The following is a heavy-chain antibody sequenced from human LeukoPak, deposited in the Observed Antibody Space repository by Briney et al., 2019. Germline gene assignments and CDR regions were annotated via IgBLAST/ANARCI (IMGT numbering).Heavy chain of an antibody. V-gene: IGHV3-21*01. CDR2: ISSSSSYI. D-gene: IGHD5-24*01. CDR3: ARYFYGGDGYNYGLSY. Sequence: GGSLRLSCEGSGFTFSKTNMNWVRQAPGKGLEWVSSISSSSSYIYYADSVKGRFTISRDNAKNSLYLQMNSLRAENTAVYYCARYFYGGDGYNYGLSYWGQGTLVTVSS. J-gene: IGHJ4*02. CDR1: GFTFSKTN.